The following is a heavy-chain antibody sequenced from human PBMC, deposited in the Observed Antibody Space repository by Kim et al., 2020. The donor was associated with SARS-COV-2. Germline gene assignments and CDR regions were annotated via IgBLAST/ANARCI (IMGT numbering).Heavy chain of an antibody. D-gene: IGHD3-10*01. CDR2: ISVSVSGT. CDR1: RFTFTSYD. Sequence: GGSLRLSCAASRFTFTSYDMNWVRQAPGKGLEWVSFISVSVSGTHYADSVKGRFTISRDNAKNSLYLQMDSLRDEDTAVYYCARETGSASLWYFVLWGRGTLVTVSS. J-gene: IGHJ2*01. V-gene: IGHV3-48*02. CDR3: ARETGSASLWYFVL.